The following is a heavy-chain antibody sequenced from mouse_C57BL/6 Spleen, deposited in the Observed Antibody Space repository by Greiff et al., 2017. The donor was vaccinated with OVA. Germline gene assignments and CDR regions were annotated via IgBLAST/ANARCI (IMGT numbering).Heavy chain of an antibody. CDR3: ARDDGYYWFAY. D-gene: IGHD2-3*01. Sequence: EVKLVESEGGLVQPGSSKKLSCTASGFTFSDYYMAWVRQVPEKGLEWVANINYDGSSTYYLDSLKSRFIISRDNAKNILYLQMSSLKSEDTATYYCARDDGYYWFAYWGQGTLVTVSA. CDR2: INYDGSST. CDR1: GFTFSDYY. J-gene: IGHJ3*01. V-gene: IGHV5-16*01.